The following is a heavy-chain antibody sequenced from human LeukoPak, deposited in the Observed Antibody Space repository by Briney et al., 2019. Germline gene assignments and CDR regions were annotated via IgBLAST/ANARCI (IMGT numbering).Heavy chain of an antibody. D-gene: IGHD3-22*01. CDR2: ISSSGSTI. V-gene: IGHV3-48*04. CDR1: GFTFSSYT. Sequence: GGSLRLSCAASGFTFSSYTMSWVRQAPGKGLDWVSYISSSGSTIYYADSVKGRFTISRDNAKNSLYLQINSLRVEDTAVYYCAKLSYYYDSTEYYFDYWGQGTLVTVSS. J-gene: IGHJ4*02. CDR3: AKLSYYYDSTEYYFDY.